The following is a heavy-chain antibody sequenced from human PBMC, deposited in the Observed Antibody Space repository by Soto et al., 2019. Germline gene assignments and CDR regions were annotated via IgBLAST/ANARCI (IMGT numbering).Heavy chain of an antibody. Sequence: EVQVVESGGGLVQPGGSLRLSCAASGFTFSTSAMNWVRQAPGKGLEWVSYISSGGSTIYYADSVKGRFTISRDNAKNSLYLQMNSLRGEDTAVYYCARGGSSWSVDDWGQGTLVTVSS. D-gene: IGHD6-13*01. CDR2: ISSGGSTI. V-gene: IGHV3-48*01. CDR1: GFTFSTSA. J-gene: IGHJ4*02. CDR3: ARGGSSWSVDD.